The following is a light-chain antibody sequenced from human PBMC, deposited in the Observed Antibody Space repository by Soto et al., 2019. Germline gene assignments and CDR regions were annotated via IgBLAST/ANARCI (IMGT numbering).Light chain of an antibody. CDR2: EVS. CDR3: SSYSSGSTWV. V-gene: IGLV2-14*01. CDR1: SSDVGGYNY. Sequence: QSALTQPASVSGSPGQSITISCTGTSSDVGGYNYVSWYQQHRGKATTLMIYEVSNRPSGVSNRFSGSKSGNTASLTISGLQDDDEADYYCSSYSSGSTWVFGGGTKLTVL. J-gene: IGLJ3*02.